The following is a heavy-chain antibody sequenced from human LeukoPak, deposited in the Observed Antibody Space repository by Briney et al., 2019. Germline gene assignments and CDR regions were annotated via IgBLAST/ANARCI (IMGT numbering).Heavy chain of an antibody. CDR3: VRTGISAYYDSSGYYQPPVY. CDR1: GYTFSAYW. CDR2: VYPGDSDT. V-gene: IGHV5-51*01. J-gene: IGHJ4*02. Sequence: GESLKISRKVSGYTFSAYWIGWVRQLPGKGLEWMGIVYPGDSDTRYSPSFQGQVTISADKSISTAYLRWSSLKASDTAMYYCVRTGISAYYDSSGYYQPPVYWGQGTLVIVSS. D-gene: IGHD3-22*01.